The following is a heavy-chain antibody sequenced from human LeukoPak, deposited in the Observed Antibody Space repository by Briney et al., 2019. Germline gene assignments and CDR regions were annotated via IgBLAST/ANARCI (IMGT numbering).Heavy chain of an antibody. D-gene: IGHD3-3*01. CDR1: GFTFSSYS. V-gene: IGHV3-21*01. CDR3: ARETTVYDFLANYYYYYMDV. J-gene: IGHJ6*03. Sequence: PGGSLRLSCAASGFTFSSYSMNWVRQAPGKGLEWVSSISSSSSYIYYADSVKGRFTISRDNAKNSLYLQMNSLRAEDTAVYYCARETTVYDFLANYYYYYMDVWGKGTTVTVSS. CDR2: ISSSSSYI.